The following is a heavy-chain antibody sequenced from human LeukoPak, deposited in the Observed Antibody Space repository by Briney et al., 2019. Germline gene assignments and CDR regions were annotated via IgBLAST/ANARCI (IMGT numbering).Heavy chain of an antibody. D-gene: IGHD3-22*01. CDR3: ARSEYYDSSGYYSDAFDI. V-gene: IGHV4-59*01. J-gene: IGHJ3*02. CDR2: IYYSGST. Sequence: SETLSLTCTVSGGSISSYYWSWIRQPPGKGLEWIGYIYYSGSTNYNPSLKSRVTISVDTSKNQFSLKLSSVTAADTAVYYCARSEYYDSSGYYSDAFDIWGQGTMVTVSS. CDR1: GGSISSYY.